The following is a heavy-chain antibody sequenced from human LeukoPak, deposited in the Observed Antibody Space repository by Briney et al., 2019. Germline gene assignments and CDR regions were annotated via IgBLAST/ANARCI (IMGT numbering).Heavy chain of an antibody. CDR2: INSDGSST. Sequence: GGSLRLSCAASGFTFSSYWMHWVRQAPGKGLVWVSRINSDGSSTSYADSVKGRFTISRDNAKNTLYLQMNSLRAEDTAVYYCAKSANWNGNWFDPWGQGTLVTVSS. V-gene: IGHV3-74*01. J-gene: IGHJ5*02. CDR3: AKSANWNGNWFDP. CDR1: GFTFSSYW. D-gene: IGHD1-1*01.